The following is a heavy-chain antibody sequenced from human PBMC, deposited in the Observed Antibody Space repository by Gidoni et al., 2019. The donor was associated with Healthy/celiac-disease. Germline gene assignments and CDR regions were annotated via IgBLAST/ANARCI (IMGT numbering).Heavy chain of an antibody. CDR2: ISWNSGSI. V-gene: IGHV3-9*01. CDR3: AKDILRLQYYYYGMDV. D-gene: IGHD4-4*01. Sequence: EVQLVESGGGLVQPGRSLRLSCAAYGFTFDDYAMHWVRQAPGKGLEWVSGISWNSGSIGYADSVKGRFTISRDNAKNSLYLQMNSLRAEDTALYYCAKDILRLQYYYYGMDVWGQGTTVTVSS. CDR1: GFTFDDYA. J-gene: IGHJ6*02.